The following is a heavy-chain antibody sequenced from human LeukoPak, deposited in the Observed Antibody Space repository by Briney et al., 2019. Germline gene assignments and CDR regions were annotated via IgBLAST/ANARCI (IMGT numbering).Heavy chain of an antibody. J-gene: IGHJ4*02. V-gene: IGHV1-18*01. CDR1: GYTFTSYV. Sequence: ASVKVSCKASGYTFTSYVVSWVRQAPGQGLEWMGWSSAYNGNTNYAQKLQGRVTMTTDTSTSTAYMELRSLRSDDTAVYYFARVLYYDYVWGSCDYWGQGTLVTVSS. CDR2: SSAYNGNT. CDR3: ARVLYYDYVWGSCDY. D-gene: IGHD3-16*01.